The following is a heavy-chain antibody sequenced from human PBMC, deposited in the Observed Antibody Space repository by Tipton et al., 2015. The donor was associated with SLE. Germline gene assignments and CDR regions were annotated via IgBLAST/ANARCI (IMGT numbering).Heavy chain of an antibody. Sequence: TLSLTCAVYGGSFSGYYWSWIRQPPGKGLEWIGEINHSGGTSYNPSLKSRVTISVDTSKNQFSLKLSSVTAADTAVYYCARQEMSAIRAFDVWGQGTMVPFSS. CDR1: GGSFSGYY. CDR2: INHSGGT. V-gene: IGHV4-34*01. CDR3: ARQEMSAIRAFDV. D-gene: IGHD5-24*01. J-gene: IGHJ3*01.